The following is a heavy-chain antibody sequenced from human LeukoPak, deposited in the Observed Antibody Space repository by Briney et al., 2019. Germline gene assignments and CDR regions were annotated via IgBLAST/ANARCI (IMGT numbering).Heavy chain of an antibody. CDR3: ARHSGHSSTNDAFDI. J-gene: IGHJ3*02. Sequence: SETLSLTCTVSDGSINGYYWSWIRQPSGKGLDWTGYMYSGGTTNYSPSLKSRVTISEDMSKNQFSLKLTSVTAADTAVYYCARHSGHSSTNDAFDIWGQGTMVIVSS. D-gene: IGHD6-13*01. CDR2: MYSGGTT. CDR1: DGSINGYY. V-gene: IGHV4-59*01.